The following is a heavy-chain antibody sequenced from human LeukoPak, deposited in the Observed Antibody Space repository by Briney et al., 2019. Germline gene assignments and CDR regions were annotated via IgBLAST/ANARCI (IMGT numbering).Heavy chain of an antibody. V-gene: IGHV3-74*01. D-gene: IGHD4-17*01. CDR2: ISSDGSST. J-gene: IGHJ4*02. CDR3: ARYRDYGDCFDY. Sequence: GGSLRLSCAASGFTFSTYTMNWVRQAPGKGLVWVSRISSDGSSTSYADSVKGRFTISRDNAKNTLYLQMNSLRAEDTAVYYCARYRDYGDCFDYWGQGTLVTVSS. CDR1: GFTFSTYT.